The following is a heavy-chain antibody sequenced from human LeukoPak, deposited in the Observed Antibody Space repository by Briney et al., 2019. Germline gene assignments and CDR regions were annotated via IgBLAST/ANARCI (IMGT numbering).Heavy chain of an antibody. CDR2: ISSSSSTI. D-gene: IGHD2-2*01. V-gene: IGHV3-48*01. J-gene: IGHJ4*02. CDR1: GFTFSSYS. CDR3: TRDPRDSDCSGTSCGSS. Sequence: GALRLSCAASGFTFSSYSMNWVRQAPGKGLEWVSYISSSSSTIYYADSVKGRFTISRDNAKNSLYLQMNSLRAEDTAVYYCTRDPRDSDCSGTSCGSSWGQGTLVTVSS.